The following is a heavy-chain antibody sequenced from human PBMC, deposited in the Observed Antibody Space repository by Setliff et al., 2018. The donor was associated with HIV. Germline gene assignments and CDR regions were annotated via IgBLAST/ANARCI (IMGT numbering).Heavy chain of an antibody. V-gene: IGHV3-30*02. Sequence: SLRLSCAVSGLTFSRYGFHWVRQVPGKGLDWVTFIQYDESNKYYGDSVRGRFTISRDNSKNTLYLQMNSLRAEDTAVYYCAKTYNWNDVHYYYMDVWGKGTTVTVSS. D-gene: IGHD1-1*01. CDR3: AKTYNWNDVHYYYMDV. J-gene: IGHJ6*03. CDR1: GLTFSRYG. CDR2: IQYDESNK.